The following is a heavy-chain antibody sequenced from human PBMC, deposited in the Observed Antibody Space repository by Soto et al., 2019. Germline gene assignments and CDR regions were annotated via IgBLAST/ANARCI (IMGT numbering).Heavy chain of an antibody. CDR3: ARGEISDFDY. J-gene: IGHJ4*02. Sequence: SETLSLTCSVSDNSMSTSGFSWSWVRQPPGQGLEWIGYIYQSGFTAYNPSLRSRVTISIDTSKRQFSLSLSSVTAEDTAVYYCARGEISDFDYWGQGTLVTVSS. CDR2: IYQSGFT. CDR1: DNSMSTSGFS. D-gene: IGHD3-16*01. V-gene: IGHV4-30-2*01.